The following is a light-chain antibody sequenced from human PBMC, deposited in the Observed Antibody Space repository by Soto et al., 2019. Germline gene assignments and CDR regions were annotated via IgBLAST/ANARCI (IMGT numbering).Light chain of an antibody. CDR3: QQYDRSQGT. CDR2: GAF. V-gene: IGKV3-20*01. Sequence: ENVLTQSPVTLSLSPGERAPLSCRASQSISVYLAWYQQNPGQAPRLLIYGAFSRATGIPDRFSGSGSGTDFTLTISRLEPEDFAVYYCQQYDRSQGTFGQGTRLEIK. CDR1: QSISVY. J-gene: IGKJ5*01.